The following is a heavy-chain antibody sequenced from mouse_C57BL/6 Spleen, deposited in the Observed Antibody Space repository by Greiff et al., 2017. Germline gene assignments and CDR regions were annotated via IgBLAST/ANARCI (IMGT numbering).Heavy chain of an antibody. J-gene: IGHJ4*01. V-gene: IGHV5-17*01. CDR1: GFTFSDYG. CDR3: ARNGYYGSSLYYAMDY. D-gene: IGHD1-1*01. CDR2: ISSGSSTI. Sequence: EVKLQESGGGLVKPGGSLKLSCAASGFTFSDYGMHWVRQAPEKGLEWVAYISSGSSTIYYADTVKGRFTISRDNAKNTLFLQMTSLRSEDTAMYYCARNGYYGSSLYYAMDYWGQGTSVTVSS.